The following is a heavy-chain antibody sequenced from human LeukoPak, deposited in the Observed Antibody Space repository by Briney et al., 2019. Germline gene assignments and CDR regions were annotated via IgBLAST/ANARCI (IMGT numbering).Heavy chain of an antibody. D-gene: IGHD3-16*01. Sequence: GGSLRLSRAASGFSFDDNGMYWVRQAPGKGLEWVSLISGDGATTYYADSVKGRFNISRDNRKSSLYLQMNSLRSEDSALYYCAKDNQRGGFQHWGQGTLVTVSS. CDR3: AKDNQRGGFQH. CDR2: ISGDGATT. CDR1: GFSFDDNG. V-gene: IGHV3-43*02. J-gene: IGHJ1*01.